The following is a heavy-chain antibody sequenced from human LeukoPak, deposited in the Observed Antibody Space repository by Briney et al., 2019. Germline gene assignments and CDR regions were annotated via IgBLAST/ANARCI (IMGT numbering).Heavy chain of an antibody. J-gene: IGHJ4*02. CDR1: GFTVSSNY. CDR3: RSSDSSDYYYYDY. V-gene: IGHV3-66*02. D-gene: IGHD3-22*01. CDR2: IYSGGST. Sequence: GGSLRLSCAASGFTVSSNYMSWVRQAPGKGLEWVSVIYSGGSTYYADSVKGRFTISRDNSKNTLYLQMNSLRAEDTAVYYCRSSDSSDYYYYDYWGQGTLVTVSS.